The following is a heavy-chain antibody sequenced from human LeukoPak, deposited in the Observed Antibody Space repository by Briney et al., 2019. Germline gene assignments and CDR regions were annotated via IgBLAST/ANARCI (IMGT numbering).Heavy chain of an antibody. CDR2: ISNNGGYT. J-gene: IGHJ4*02. CDR1: GFTFSSSA. Sequence: GGSLRLSCAASGFTFSSSAMSWVRQAPGKGLEWVSAISNNGGYTYYADSVQGRFTISRDNSKSTLCLQMNSLRAEDTAVCYCAKQLGYCSDGSCYFPYWGQGTLVTVSS. V-gene: IGHV3-23*01. CDR3: AKQLGYCSDGSCYFPY. D-gene: IGHD2-15*01.